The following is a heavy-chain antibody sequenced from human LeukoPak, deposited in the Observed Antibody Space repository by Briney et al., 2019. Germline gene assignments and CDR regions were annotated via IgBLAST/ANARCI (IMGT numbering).Heavy chain of an antibody. J-gene: IGHJ4*02. CDR2: INPNSGGT. Sequence: ASVKVFCKASGYTFTGYYMHWVRQAPGQGLEWMGWINPNSGGTNYAQKFQGRVTMTRDTSISTAYMELSRLRSDDTAVYYCARGIRSGWYLPFDYWGQGTLVTVSS. CDR3: ARGIRSGWYLPFDY. D-gene: IGHD6-19*01. CDR1: GYTFTGYY. V-gene: IGHV1-2*02.